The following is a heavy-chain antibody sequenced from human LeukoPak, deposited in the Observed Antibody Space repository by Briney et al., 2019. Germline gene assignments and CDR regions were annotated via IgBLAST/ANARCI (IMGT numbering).Heavy chain of an antibody. V-gene: IGHV4-59*12. CDR2: IYYSGST. J-gene: IGHJ4*02. CDR3: ARGYIFDY. Sequence: SETLSLTCTVSGGSISSYYWSWIRQPPGKGLEWIGYIYYSGSTNYNPSLKSRVTISVDTSKNQFSLKLNSVTAADTAVYYCARGYIFDYWGQGTLVTVSS. D-gene: IGHD5-18*01. CDR1: GGSISSYY.